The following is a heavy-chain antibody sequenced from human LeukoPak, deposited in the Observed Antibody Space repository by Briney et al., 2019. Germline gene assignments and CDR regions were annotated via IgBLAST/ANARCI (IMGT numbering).Heavy chain of an antibody. J-gene: IGHJ4*02. CDR2: IRSKAYGGTT. Sequence: PGGSLRLSCTASGFTFGDYAMSWFRQAPGKGLEWVGFIRSKAYGGTTEYAASVKGRFTISRDDSKSIAYLQMSSLRAGGTAVYSWGRGLAAAKGNAFASWGQGVLVTASS. CDR1: GFTFGDYA. V-gene: IGHV3-49*03. CDR3: GRGLAAAKGNAFAS. D-gene: IGHD6-13*01.